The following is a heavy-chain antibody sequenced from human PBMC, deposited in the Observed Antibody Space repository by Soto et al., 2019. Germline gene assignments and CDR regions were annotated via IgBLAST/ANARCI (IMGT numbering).Heavy chain of an antibody. CDR3: ARDPSASGSYFDY. J-gene: IGHJ4*02. Sequence: SETLSLTCTVSGVSISSSSYYWSWIRQHPGKGLEWIGYIYYSGSTYYNPSLKSRVTISVDTPKNQFSLKLSSVTAADTAVYYCARDPSASGSYFDYWGQGTLVTVSS. CDR1: GVSISSSSYY. V-gene: IGHV4-31*03. CDR2: IYYSGST. D-gene: IGHD3-10*01.